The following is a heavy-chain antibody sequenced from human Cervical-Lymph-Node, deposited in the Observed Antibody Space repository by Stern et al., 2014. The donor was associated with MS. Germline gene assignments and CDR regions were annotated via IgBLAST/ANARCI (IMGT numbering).Heavy chain of an antibody. D-gene: IGHD2/OR15-2a*01. J-gene: IGHJ4*02. CDR2: IAYDGGNK. CDR3: ARDRENKSPWPEYDFDY. Sequence: VQLVESGGGVVQPGRSLRLSCAASGFTFINYPMHWVRQAPGKGLEGLAVIAYDGGNKDYAESAKGRFTVSRDNSRNTLYLQMNSLRAEDTGIYYCARDRENKSPWPEYDFDYWGQGILVTVSS. V-gene: IGHV3-30*01. CDR1: GFTFINYP.